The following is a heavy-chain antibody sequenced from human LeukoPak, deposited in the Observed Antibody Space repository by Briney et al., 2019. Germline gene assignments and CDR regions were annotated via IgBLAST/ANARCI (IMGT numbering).Heavy chain of an antibody. D-gene: IGHD1-26*01. Sequence: GGSLRLSCAASGFTFSSYAMSWVRQAPGKGLEWVSAISGGGDNTYYVDSVKGRFTISRDHSKNTLYLQMNSLRAEDTAIYHCAKEGYSGSYFGMDVWGQGTTVTVPS. CDR2: ISGGGDNT. J-gene: IGHJ6*02. V-gene: IGHV3-23*01. CDR3: AKEGYSGSYFGMDV. CDR1: GFTFSSYA.